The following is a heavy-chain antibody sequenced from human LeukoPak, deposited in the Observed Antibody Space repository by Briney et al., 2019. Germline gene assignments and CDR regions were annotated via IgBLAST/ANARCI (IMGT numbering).Heavy chain of an antibody. V-gene: IGHV3-23*01. CDR3: AKGPLLWD. J-gene: IGHJ4*02. CDR1: GFTVSSNY. Sequence: GGSLRLSCAASGFTVSSNYMSWVRQAPGKGLEWVSSISGSGGSTYYADSVKGRFTISRDNSKNTLYLQMNSLRAEDTAVYYCAKGPLLWDWGQGILVTVSS. CDR2: ISGSGGST. D-gene: IGHD2/OR15-2a*01.